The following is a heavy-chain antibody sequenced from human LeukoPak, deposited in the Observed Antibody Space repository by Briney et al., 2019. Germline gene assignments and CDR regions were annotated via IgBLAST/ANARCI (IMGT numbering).Heavy chain of an antibody. CDR1: GGSISNGDHY. V-gene: IGHV4-31*03. D-gene: IGHD6-19*01. CDR3: ARVRSSGWFFDY. J-gene: IGHJ4*02. CDR2: IYYSGST. Sequence: SETLSLTCTVSGGSISNGDHYWSWIRQHPGKGLEWIGYIYYSGSTYYNPSLKSRVTISVDTSKNQFSLKLSSVTAADTAVYYCARVRSSGWFFDYWGQGTLVTVSS.